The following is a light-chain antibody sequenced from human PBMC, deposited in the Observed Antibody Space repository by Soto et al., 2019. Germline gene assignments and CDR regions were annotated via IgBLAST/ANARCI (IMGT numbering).Light chain of an antibody. CDR3: KQYNSYSKT. CDR2: AAY. V-gene: IGKV1-5*01. CDR1: QSISSW. J-gene: IGKJ1*01. Sequence: DIQMTQSPSTLSASVGDRVTITCRASQSISSWLAWYQQKPGKAPNLLIYAAYSLETGVQSRFSGSGSGTEFTLTIRSLQPDDFATYYCKQYNSYSKTFGQGTKVDIK.